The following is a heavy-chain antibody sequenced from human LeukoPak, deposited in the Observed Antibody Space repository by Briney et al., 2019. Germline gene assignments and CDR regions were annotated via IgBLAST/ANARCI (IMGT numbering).Heavy chain of an antibody. CDR1: GFTFSSYS. CDR2: ISTTTSYT. J-gene: IGHJ4*02. V-gene: IGHV3-21*05. Sequence: GGSLRLSCAASGFTFSSYSMNWVRQAPGKGLEWVSYISTTTSYTNYVDSVKGRFTISRDNVKNSLYLQINSLRAEDTAVYYCARGQWLFDYWGQGTLVTVSS. D-gene: IGHD6-19*01. CDR3: ARGQWLFDY.